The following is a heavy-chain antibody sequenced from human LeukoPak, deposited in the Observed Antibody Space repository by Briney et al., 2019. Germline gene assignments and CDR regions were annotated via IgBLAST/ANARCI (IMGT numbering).Heavy chain of an antibody. J-gene: IGHJ4*02. CDR1: GGSFSSGGYS. V-gene: IGHV4-30-4*07. CDR3: ARRLSGYRLGSFDY. Sequence: SETLSLTCAVSGGSFSSGGYSWSWIRQPPGKGLGWIGYIFYSGNTYYNPSLKSRVTISVDTSRNQFSLKLSSVTAADTAVYYCARRLSGYRLGSFDYWGQGTLVTVSS. D-gene: IGHD3-22*01. CDR2: IFYSGNT.